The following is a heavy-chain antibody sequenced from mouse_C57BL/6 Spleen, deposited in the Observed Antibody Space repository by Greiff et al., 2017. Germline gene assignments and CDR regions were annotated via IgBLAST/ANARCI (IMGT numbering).Heavy chain of an antibody. D-gene: IGHD2-4*01. Sequence: VKLMESGPELVKPGASVKISCKASGYSFTSYYIHWVKQRPGQGLEWIRWIYPGSGNTKYNEKFKGKATLTADTSSSTAYMQLSSLTSEDSAVYYCARRYDYDGRLDYWGQGTTRTVSS. J-gene: IGHJ2*01. V-gene: IGHV1-66*01. CDR1: GYSFTSYY. CDR3: ARRYDYDGRLDY. CDR2: IYPGSGNT.